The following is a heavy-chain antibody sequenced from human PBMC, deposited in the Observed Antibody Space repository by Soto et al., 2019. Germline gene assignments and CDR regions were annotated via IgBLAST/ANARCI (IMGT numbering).Heavy chain of an antibody. D-gene: IGHD6-13*01. Sequence: PSETRSPTCSVLGGAIRSGGYYWCWIRQHPGKGLEWIGYICYSGSTYYNPSLDSRVTIAVETSKNQYPLKLSSVTAADTAAYCCAGDGRSSSRYYYYGMDVWGQGTTVTVSS. V-gene: IGHV4-31*03. CDR3: AGDGRSSSRYYYYGMDV. CDR2: ICYSGST. CDR1: GGAIRSGGYY. J-gene: IGHJ6*02.